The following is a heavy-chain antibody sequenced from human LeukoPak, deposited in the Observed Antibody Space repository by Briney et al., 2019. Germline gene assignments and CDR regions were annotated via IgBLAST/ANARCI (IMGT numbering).Heavy chain of an antibody. CDR1: GFTLSSYS. CDR3: ARVWPSSGWYL. CDR2: ISSNSSYI. V-gene: IGHV3-21*01. D-gene: IGHD6-19*01. Sequence: GGSLRLSCAASGFTLSSYSMNWVRQAPGKGLEWVSSISSNSSYIYYADSVKGRFTISRDNAKNSLYLQMNSLRAEDTAVYYCARVWPSSGWYLWGQGTLVTVSS. J-gene: IGHJ5*02.